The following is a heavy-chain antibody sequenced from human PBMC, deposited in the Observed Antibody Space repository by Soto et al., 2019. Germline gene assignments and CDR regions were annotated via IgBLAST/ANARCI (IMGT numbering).Heavy chain of an antibody. J-gene: IGHJ6*02. CDR3: AFDPNSSSSRRGPVGMDV. V-gene: IGHV1-69-2*01. CDR1: GYTFTDYY. D-gene: IGHD6-6*01. CDR2: VDPEDGET. Sequence: EVPLVQSGAEVKKPGATVKISCKVSGYTFTDYYMHWVQQAPGKGLEWMGLVDPEDGETIYAEKFQGRVTITADTSTDTAYMELSSLRSEDTAVYYCAFDPNSSSSRRGPVGMDVWGQGTTVTVSS.